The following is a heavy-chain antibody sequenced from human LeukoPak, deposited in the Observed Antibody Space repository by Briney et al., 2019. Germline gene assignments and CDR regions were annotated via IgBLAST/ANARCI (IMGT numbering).Heavy chain of an antibody. CDR1: GGSISSGSYY. J-gene: IGHJ5*02. D-gene: IGHD3-22*01. CDR2: IYTSGST. Sequence: SQTLSLTCTVSGGSISSGSYYWSWIRQPAGRGLEWIGRIYTSGSTNYNPSLKSRVTISVDTSKNQFSLKLSSVTAADTAVYYCARSPMPYYYDSSGYPAVNWFDPWGQGTLVTVSS. CDR3: ARSPMPYYYDSSGYPAVNWFDP. V-gene: IGHV4-61*02.